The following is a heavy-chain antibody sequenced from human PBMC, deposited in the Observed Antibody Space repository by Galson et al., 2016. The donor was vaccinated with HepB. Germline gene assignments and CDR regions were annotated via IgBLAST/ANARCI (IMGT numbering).Heavy chain of an antibody. CDR3: ARGFCASISCPLGHY. Sequence: SLRLSCAASGFTFTSYPIHWVRQAPGKGLEWVGVTSFDGSRVYYAESVDGRFTISRDNSQNTVYLQMHNLKTEDTALYYCARGFCASISCPLGHYWGQGAQATVSS. CDR2: TSFDGSRV. CDR1: GFTFTSYP. V-gene: IGHV3-30*04. D-gene: IGHD1-14*01. J-gene: IGHJ4*02.